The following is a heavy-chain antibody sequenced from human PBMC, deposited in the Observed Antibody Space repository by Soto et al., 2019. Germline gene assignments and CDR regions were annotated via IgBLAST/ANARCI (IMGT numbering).Heavy chain of an antibody. V-gene: IGHV3-33*01. CDR3: ARGGEWYDILTGPHYYYYGMDV. J-gene: IGHJ6*02. D-gene: IGHD3-9*01. Sequence: PGGSLRLSCAASGFTFSSYGMHWVRQAPGKGLEWVAVIWYDGSNKYYADSVKGRFTISRDNSKNTLYLQMNSLRAEDTAVYYCARGGEWYDILTGPHYYYYGMDVWGQGTTVTVSS. CDR1: GFTFSSYG. CDR2: IWYDGSNK.